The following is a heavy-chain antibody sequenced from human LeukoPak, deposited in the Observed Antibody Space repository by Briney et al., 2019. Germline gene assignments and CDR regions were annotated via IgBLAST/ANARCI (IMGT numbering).Heavy chain of an antibody. CDR1: GFTFRVFL. J-gene: IGHJ3*02. CDR3: AREPHSDYSDHTDSFEI. D-gene: IGHD4-17*01. Sequence: GGSLRLSCAASGFTFRVFLMYCVRQAPGKGLVWVSRINGDGSSTSYADFVEGRFSISRDNAQNTLYLQMHSLRAEDTALYYCAREPHSDYSDHTDSFEIWGQGTMVSVSS. CDR2: INGDGSST. V-gene: IGHV3-74*01.